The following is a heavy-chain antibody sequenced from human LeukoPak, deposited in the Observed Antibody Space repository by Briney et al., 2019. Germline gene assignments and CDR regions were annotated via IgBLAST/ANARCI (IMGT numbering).Heavy chain of an antibody. J-gene: IGHJ4*02. V-gene: IGHV3-23*01. CDR1: GFTFSSYG. Sequence: GGSLRLSCAASGFTFSSYGMSWVRQAPGKGLEWVSAISGSGGSTYYADFVKGRFTISRDNSKNTLYLQMNSLRAEDTAVYYCAKDGAYDSSGYYLDPAPATNYFDYWGQGTLDTVSS. CDR2: ISGSGGST. D-gene: IGHD3-22*01. CDR3: AKDGAYDSSGYYLDPAPATNYFDY.